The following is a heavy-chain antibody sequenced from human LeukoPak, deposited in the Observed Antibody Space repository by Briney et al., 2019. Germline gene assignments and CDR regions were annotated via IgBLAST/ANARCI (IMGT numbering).Heavy chain of an antibody. CDR2: INHSGSI. D-gene: IGHD3-9*01. Sequence: SETLSLTCAVYGGSFSGYYWSWIRQPPGKGLEWIGEINHSGSIKYNSSLKSRVTISVDTSRNEFSLNLRSVTAADTAVYYCARVSPLTGYYRDYWGQGTLVTVSS. CDR1: GGSFSGYY. V-gene: IGHV4-34*01. CDR3: ARVSPLTGYYRDY. J-gene: IGHJ4*02.